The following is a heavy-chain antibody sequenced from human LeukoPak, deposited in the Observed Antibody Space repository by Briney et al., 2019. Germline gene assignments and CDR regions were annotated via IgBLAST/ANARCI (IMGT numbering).Heavy chain of an antibody. CDR1: GGSISSSSYY. J-gene: IGHJ5*02. CDR3: ARVDYGDPNWFDP. Sequence: SETLSLTCTVSGGSISSSSYYWSWIRQPPGKGLEWIGEINHSGSTNYNPSLKSRVTISVDTSKNQFSLKLSSVTAADTAVYYCARVDYGDPNWFDPWGQGTLVTVSS. V-gene: IGHV4-39*07. D-gene: IGHD4-17*01. CDR2: INHSGST.